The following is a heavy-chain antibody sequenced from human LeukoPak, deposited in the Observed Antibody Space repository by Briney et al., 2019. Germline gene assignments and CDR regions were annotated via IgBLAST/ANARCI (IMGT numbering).Heavy chain of an antibody. V-gene: IGHV4-31*03. Sequence: PSQTLSLTCTVSGGSISSDGYYWSWIRQHPGKGLEWIGYIYYSGSTYYNPSLKSRVTISVDTSKNQFSLKLSSVTAADTAVYYCARETYYYDSSGYYRTDAFDIWGQGTMVTVSS. CDR2: IYYSGST. CDR1: GGSISSDGYY. J-gene: IGHJ3*02. D-gene: IGHD3-22*01. CDR3: ARETYYYDSSGYYRTDAFDI.